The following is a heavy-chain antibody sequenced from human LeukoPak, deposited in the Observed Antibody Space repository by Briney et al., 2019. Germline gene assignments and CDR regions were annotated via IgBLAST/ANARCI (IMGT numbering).Heavy chain of an antibody. CDR2: IYSGGST. V-gene: IGHV3-66*01. CDR3: ARERGHLDY. D-gene: IGHD6-25*01. J-gene: IGHJ4*02. Sequence: PGGSLRLSCAASGFTFSSYEMNWVRQAPGKGLEWVSSIYSGGSTYYADSVKGRFTISRDNSKNTLYLQMNSLRAEDTAVYYCARERGHLDYWGQGTLVTVSS. CDR1: GFTFSSYE.